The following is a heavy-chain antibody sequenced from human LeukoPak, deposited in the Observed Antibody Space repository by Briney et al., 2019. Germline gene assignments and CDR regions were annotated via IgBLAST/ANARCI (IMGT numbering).Heavy chain of an antibody. Sequence: SQTLSLTCTVSRGSISSGGYHWSWIRQHPGKGLEWIGYIYHRGSTYYNPSLKSRISISVDTSKNQFSLKLSSVTAADTAVYYCARVWRRCSGTSCSFNWFDPWGQGTLVTVSS. V-gene: IGHV4-31*03. CDR2: IYHRGST. J-gene: IGHJ5*02. CDR3: ARVWRRCSGTSCSFNWFDP. D-gene: IGHD2-2*01. CDR1: RGSISSGGYH.